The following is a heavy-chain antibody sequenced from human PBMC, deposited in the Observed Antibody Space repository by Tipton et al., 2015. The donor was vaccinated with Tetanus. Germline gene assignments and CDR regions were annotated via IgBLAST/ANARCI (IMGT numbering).Heavy chain of an antibody. CDR1: GGSVRSGDYS. Sequence: TLSLTCTVSGGSVRSGDYSWNWIRQPPGKGLEWLASVSYSGRTNSNYSLKSRITISQDTSKNQFSLRLTSVTAADTAVYYCVRGRGLGAYSYGFEYWGRGAVVAVSS. CDR3: VRGRGLGAYSYGFEY. CDR2: VSYSGRT. D-gene: IGHD5-18*01. V-gene: IGHV4-61*08. J-gene: IGHJ4*02.